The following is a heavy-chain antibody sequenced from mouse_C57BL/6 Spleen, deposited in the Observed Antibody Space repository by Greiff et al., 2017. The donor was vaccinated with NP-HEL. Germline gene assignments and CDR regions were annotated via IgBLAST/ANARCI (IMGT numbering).Heavy chain of an antibody. Sequence: QVQLKQSGTELVKPGASVKISCKASGYAFSSYWMNWVKQRPGKGLEWIGQIYPGDGDTNYNGKFKGKATLTADKSSSTAYMQLSSLTSEDSAVYFCARAITTNFDYWGQGTTLTVSS. CDR2: IYPGDGDT. D-gene: IGHD1-2*01. CDR3: ARAITTNFDY. CDR1: GYAFSSYW. J-gene: IGHJ2*01. V-gene: IGHV1-80*01.